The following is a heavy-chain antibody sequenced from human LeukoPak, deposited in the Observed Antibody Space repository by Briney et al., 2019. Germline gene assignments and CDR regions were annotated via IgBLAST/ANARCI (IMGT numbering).Heavy chain of an antibody. CDR3: AKDRGWYDY. V-gene: IGHV3-43*02. CDR1: GFTFDDYA. J-gene: IGHJ4*02. CDR2: ISGDGGST. D-gene: IGHD6-19*01. Sequence: PGGSLRLSCAASGFTFDDYATHWVRQAPGKGLEWVSLISGDGGSTYYADSVKGRFTISRDNSKNSLYLQMNSLRTEDTALYHCAKDRGWYDYWGQGTLVTVSS.